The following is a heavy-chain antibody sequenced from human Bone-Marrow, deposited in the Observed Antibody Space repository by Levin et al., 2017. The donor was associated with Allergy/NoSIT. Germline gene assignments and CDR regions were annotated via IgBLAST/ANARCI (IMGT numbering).Heavy chain of an antibody. V-gene: IGHV4-61*02. CDR2: IYTNKSP. J-gene: IGHJ4*02. CDR3: AREYYFGSWVFLFDF. Sequence: SETLSLTCTVSGGSVTSGNYYWSWVRQPAGMGLEWIGSIYTNKSPNYNASLKSRVTISLDSSKNQFPLELNSVTAADTALYYCAREYYFGSWVFLFDFWGQGTLVTVSS. CDR1: GGSVTSGNYY. D-gene: IGHD3-10*01.